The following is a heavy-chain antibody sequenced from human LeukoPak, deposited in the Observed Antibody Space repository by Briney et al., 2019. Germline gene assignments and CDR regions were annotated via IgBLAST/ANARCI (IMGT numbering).Heavy chain of an antibody. D-gene: IGHD1-26*01. J-gene: IGHJ4*02. CDR1: GFTFSTYA. CDR3: ARRLLGSGTYFFDY. CDR2: ISSNGAGT. Sequence: GRSLRLSCAASGFTFSTYAMYWVRQAPGKGLEYVSGISSNGAGTNYANSVKGRFTISRDNSKNTLYLQMGSLRAEDMAVYYCARRLLGSGTYFFDYWGQGTLVTVSS. V-gene: IGHV3-64*01.